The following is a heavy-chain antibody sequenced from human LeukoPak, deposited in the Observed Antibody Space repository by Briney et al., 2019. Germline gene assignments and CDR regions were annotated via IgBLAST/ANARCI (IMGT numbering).Heavy chain of an antibody. V-gene: IGHV3-73*01. J-gene: IGHJ4*02. CDR2: IRNKANSFAT. D-gene: IGHD3-22*01. Sequence: GGSLRLSCAASGFTFSGAAMHWVRQAPGKGLGWVCRIRNKANSFATAYAASVRGRFTISRDDSKNTAYLQMTSVKTEDTAVYYCTRNYDSSGYDYWGQGTLVTVSS. CDR3: TRNYDSSGYDY. CDR1: GFTFSGAA.